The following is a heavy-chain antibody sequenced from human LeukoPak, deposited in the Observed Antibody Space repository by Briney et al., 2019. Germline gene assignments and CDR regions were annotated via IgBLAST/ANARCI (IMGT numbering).Heavy chain of an antibody. CDR3: AVYSGSRDYYYYYMDV. D-gene: IGHD1-26*01. J-gene: IGHJ6*03. V-gene: IGHV1-24*01. Sequence: ASVKVSCKVSGYTLTELSMHWVRQAPGKGLEWMGGLDPEDGETIYAQKFQGRVTMTEDTSTDTAYMELSSLRSEDTAVYYCAVYSGSRDYYYYYMDVWGKGTTVTVSS. CDR2: LDPEDGET. CDR1: GYTLTELS.